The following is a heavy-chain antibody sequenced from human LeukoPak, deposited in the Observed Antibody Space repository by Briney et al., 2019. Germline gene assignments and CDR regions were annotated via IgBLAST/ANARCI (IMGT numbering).Heavy chain of an antibody. CDR1: GFTFSGYG. J-gene: IGHJ4*02. D-gene: IGHD3-22*01. CDR3: AREDQGGYYDSSGPDY. Sequence: GGSLRLSCAASGFTFSGYGMHWVRQAPGKGLEWVAVIWYDGSNKYYADSVKGRFTISRDNSKNTLYLQMNSLRAEDTAVYYCAREDQGGYYDSSGPDYWGQGTLVTVSS. CDR2: IWYDGSNK. V-gene: IGHV3-33*08.